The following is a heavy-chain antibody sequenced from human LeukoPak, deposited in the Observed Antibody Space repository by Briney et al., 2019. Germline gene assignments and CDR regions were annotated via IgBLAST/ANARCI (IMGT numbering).Heavy chain of an antibody. CDR2: VYPGDSDT. V-gene: IGHV5-51*01. CDR1: GYSFTSYW. D-gene: IGHD3-22*01. CDR3: SRPSRPGYYYDSSGTIDC. Sequence: GESLKISCKGSGYSFTSYWIGRVRQMPGKGLEWMGIVYPGDSDTRYSPSFQGQVTISPDKSISTPYLHRNGLKASDTAMYYCSRPSRPGYYYDSSGTIDCWDQGTLVTVSS. J-gene: IGHJ4*02.